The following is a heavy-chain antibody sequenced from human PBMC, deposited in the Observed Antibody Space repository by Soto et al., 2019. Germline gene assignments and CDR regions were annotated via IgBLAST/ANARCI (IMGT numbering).Heavy chain of an antibody. CDR3: ARASRYGDYVNYYYYGMDV. CDR2: IIPSFGTA. J-gene: IGHJ6*02. V-gene: IGHV1-69*13. D-gene: IGHD4-17*01. Sequence: GASVKVSCKASGYTFTSYYMHWVRQAPGQGLEWMGGIIPSFGTASYAQKFQGRVTITADESTSTAYMELSSLRSEDTAVYYCARASRYGDYVNYYYYGMDVWGQGTTVTVSS. CDR1: GYTFTSYY.